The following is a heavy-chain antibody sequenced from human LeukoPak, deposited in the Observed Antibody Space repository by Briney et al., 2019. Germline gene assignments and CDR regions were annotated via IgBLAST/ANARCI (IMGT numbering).Heavy chain of an antibody. V-gene: IGHV3-30*18. J-gene: IGHJ4*02. CDR3: AKEGFGNYYSAYFDY. Sequence: PGGSLRLSCAASGFTFSSYGMHWVRQAPGKGLEWVAVISYEGSTSYYADSVKGRFTISRDNSKNTLYLQVNGLRAEDTAVYYCAKEGFGNYYSAYFDYWGQGTLVTVSS. CDR2: ISYEGSTS. CDR1: GFTFSSYG. D-gene: IGHD1-26*01.